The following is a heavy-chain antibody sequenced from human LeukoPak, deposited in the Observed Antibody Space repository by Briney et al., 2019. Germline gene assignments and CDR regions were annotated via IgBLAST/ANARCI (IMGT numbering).Heavy chain of an antibody. D-gene: IGHD3-22*01. J-gene: IGHJ4*02. V-gene: IGHV3-33*01. Sequence: PGRSLRLSCAASGFTFSSYGMHWVRQAPGKGLEWVAVIWYDGSNKYYADSVKGRFTISRDNSKNTLYLQMNSLRAGDTAVYYCARDTLTFYYYDSSGYPYWGQGTLVTVSS. CDR1: GFTFSSYG. CDR2: IWYDGSNK. CDR3: ARDTLTFYYYDSSGYPY.